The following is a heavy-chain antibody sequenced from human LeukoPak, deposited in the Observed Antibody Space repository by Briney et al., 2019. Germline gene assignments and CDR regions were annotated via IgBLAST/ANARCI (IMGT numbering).Heavy chain of an antibody. J-gene: IGHJ6*02. Sequence: GGSLRLSCAASGFTVSSNYMSWVRQAPGKGLEWVSVIYSGGSTYYADSVKGRFTISRDNSKNTLYLQMNSLRAEDTAVYYCARGPRGGFGELSYYYYYYGMDVWGQGTTVTVSS. V-gene: IGHV3-53*01. CDR1: GFTVSSNY. CDR3: ARGPRGGFGELSYYYYYYGMDV. CDR2: IYSGGST. D-gene: IGHD3-10*01.